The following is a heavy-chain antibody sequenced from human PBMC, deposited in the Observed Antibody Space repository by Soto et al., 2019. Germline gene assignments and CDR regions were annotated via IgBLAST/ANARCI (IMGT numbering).Heavy chain of an antibody. D-gene: IGHD2-15*01. Sequence: GGSLRLSCAASGFTFCSYSMNWVRQAPGKGLEWVSSISSSSSYIYYADSVKGRFTISRDNAKNSLYLQMNSLRAEDTAVYYCARAYLYCSGGSCYDLYYYYYMDVWGKGTTVTVSS. V-gene: IGHV3-21*01. CDR1: GFTFCSYS. CDR3: ARAYLYCSGGSCYDLYYYYYMDV. CDR2: ISSSSSYI. J-gene: IGHJ6*03.